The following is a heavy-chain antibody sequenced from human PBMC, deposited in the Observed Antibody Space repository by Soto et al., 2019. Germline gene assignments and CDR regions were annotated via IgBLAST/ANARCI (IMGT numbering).Heavy chain of an antibody. V-gene: IGHV3-66*01. J-gene: IGHJ6*02. Sequence: PCGSLRLSCAASGFTVSINYMSWVRQAPGKGLEWISIIYSAGNTYYADSVKGRFTISRDNSKNTLYLQMNSLGAEDTAVYYCARDFVVGGPTINYYYGMDVWGQGTTVTVSS. D-gene: IGHD1-26*01. CDR3: ARDFVVGGPTINYYYGMDV. CDR1: GFTVSINY. CDR2: IYSAGNT.